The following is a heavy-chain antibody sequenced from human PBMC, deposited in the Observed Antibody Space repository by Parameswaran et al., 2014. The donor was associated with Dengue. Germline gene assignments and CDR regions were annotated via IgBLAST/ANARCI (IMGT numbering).Heavy chain of an antibody. J-gene: IGHJ6*02. CDR1: GFNFSSYS. CDR3: ASAVFGAYYYGLDV. Sequence: GSLRLSCAASGFNFSSYSMNWVRQAPGKGLEWVSSITRSSRYMYYADSMKGRFTISRDNTKKLLFLQMNSLRAEDTAVYYCASAVFGAYYYGLDVWGQGTTVTVSS. CDR2: ITRSSRYM. V-gene: IGHV3-21*01. D-gene: IGHD1-26*01.